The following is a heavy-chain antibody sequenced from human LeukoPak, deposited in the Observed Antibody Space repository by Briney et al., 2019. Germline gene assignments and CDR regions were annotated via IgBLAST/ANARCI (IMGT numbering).Heavy chain of an antibody. CDR1: GFSFSSYA. J-gene: IGHJ4*02. Sequence: GGSLRLSCAASGFSFSSYAMHWVRQAPGKGLEWVTVVSYDGYNKYYADSVKGRFTLSRDNSKNTLYLQMNSLRAEDTAVYYCAGGKLTQIDYWGQGTLVTVSS. D-gene: IGHD4/OR15-4a*01. V-gene: IGHV3-30*04. CDR3: AGGKLTQIDY. CDR2: VSYDGYNK.